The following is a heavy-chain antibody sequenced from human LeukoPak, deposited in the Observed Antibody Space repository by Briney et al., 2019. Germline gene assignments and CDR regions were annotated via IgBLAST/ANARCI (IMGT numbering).Heavy chain of an antibody. Sequence: SEALSLTCTVSGGSVSSGSYYWSWIRQPPGKGLEWIGYIYNSGSTNYNPSLKSRVTISVDTSKNQFSLKLSSVTAADTAVYYCAREGSRDWFDPWGQGTLVTVSS. V-gene: IGHV4-61*01. CDR1: GGSVSSGSYY. CDR3: AREGSRDWFDP. J-gene: IGHJ5*02. CDR2: IYNSGST.